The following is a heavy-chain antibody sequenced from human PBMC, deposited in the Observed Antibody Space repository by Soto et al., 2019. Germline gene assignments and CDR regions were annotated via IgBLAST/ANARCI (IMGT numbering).Heavy chain of an antibody. CDR3: APLRGAEGNFDY. J-gene: IGHJ4*02. CDR1: GFTFSSYG. CDR2: ISYDGSNK. Sequence: QVQLVESGGGVVQPGRSLRLSCAASGFTFSSYGMHWVRQAPGKGLEWVAVISYDGSNKYYEDSVKGRFTISRDNSKNTLYLQMNSLRAEDTAVYYCAPLRGAEGNFDYWGQGTLVTVSS. V-gene: IGHV3-30*03. D-gene: IGHD1-26*01.